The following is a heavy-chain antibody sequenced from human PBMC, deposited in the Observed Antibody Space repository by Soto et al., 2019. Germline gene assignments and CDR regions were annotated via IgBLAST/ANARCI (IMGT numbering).Heavy chain of an antibody. CDR1: GYAISSGYY. CDR2: IDHGGRT. D-gene: IGHD3-22*01. J-gene: IGHJ5*02. CDR3: ARVGPWVPYYYDSSSYTFENGFDP. Sequence: SETLSLTCAVSGYAISSGYYWGWLRQPPGKRLEWIGSIDHGGRTFYNPSLNSRVTLSSDMTNNHVSLILNSVTAADTAVYYCARVGPWVPYYYDSSSYTFENGFDPWGQGTLVTVSS. V-gene: IGHV4-38-2*01.